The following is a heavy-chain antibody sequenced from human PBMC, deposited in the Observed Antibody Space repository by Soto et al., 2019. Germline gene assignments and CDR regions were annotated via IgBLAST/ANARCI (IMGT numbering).Heavy chain of an antibody. CDR3: ARDPDEVVGTDYHYYGMDV. CDR1: GDTSSNHG. Sequence: ASVKVSCKASGDTSSNHGVSWVRQAPGQGLEWMGGILPVFGTTTYARNFQGRITITADKSTSTVYMELTSLRSDDTATYYCARDPDEVVGTDYHYYGMDVWDQGATVTVPS. D-gene: IGHD1-26*01. J-gene: IGHJ6*02. CDR2: ILPVFGTT. V-gene: IGHV1-69*06.